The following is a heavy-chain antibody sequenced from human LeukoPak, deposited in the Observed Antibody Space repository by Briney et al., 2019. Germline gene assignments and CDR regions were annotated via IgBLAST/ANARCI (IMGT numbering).Heavy chain of an antibody. D-gene: IGHD6-19*01. CDR2: IITIISKV. CDR3: AREGIAVAGTALNSAFDI. CDR1: AGTFSSYA. Sequence: SVKVSRKASAGTFSSYAISWVRQAPGQGLEWMGWIITIISKVNYAQKFQGRVTITTDDSTNTAYMELISLRSEDTAVYYCAREGIAVAGTALNSAFDIWGQGTMVTVSS. J-gene: IGHJ3*02. V-gene: IGHV1-69*05.